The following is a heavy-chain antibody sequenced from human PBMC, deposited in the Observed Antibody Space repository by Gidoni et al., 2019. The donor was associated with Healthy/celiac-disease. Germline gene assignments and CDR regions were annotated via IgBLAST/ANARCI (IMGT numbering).Heavy chain of an antibody. CDR1: GFTFSSHA. CDR2: ISGSGGST. Sequence: EVQLLESGGGLVQPGGSLRLSCAASGFTFSSHAMSWVRQAPGKGLEWVSAISGSGGSTYYADSVKGRFTISRDNSKNTLYLQMNSLRAEDTAVYYCAKGIYYDSSGFDAFDIWGQGTMVTVSS. J-gene: IGHJ3*02. V-gene: IGHV3-23*01. D-gene: IGHD3-22*01. CDR3: AKGIYYDSSGFDAFDI.